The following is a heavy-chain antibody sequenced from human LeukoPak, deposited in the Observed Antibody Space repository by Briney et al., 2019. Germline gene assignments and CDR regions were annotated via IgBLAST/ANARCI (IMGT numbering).Heavy chain of an antibody. Sequence: SETLSLTCAVYGGSFSGYYWSWIRQPPGKGLEWIGEINHSGSTNYNPSLKSRVTISVDTSKNQFSLTLSSVTAADTAVYYCARLFYDHLWGTYRNGWDYFDYWGLGTLVTVSS. D-gene: IGHD3-16*02. CDR1: GGSFSGYY. V-gene: IGHV4-34*01. J-gene: IGHJ4*02. CDR3: ARLFYDHLWGTYRNGWDYFDY. CDR2: INHSGST.